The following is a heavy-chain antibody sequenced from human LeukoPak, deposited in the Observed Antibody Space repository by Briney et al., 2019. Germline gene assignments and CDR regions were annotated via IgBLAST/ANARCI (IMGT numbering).Heavy chain of an antibody. CDR3: TRETAFDF. Sequence: GGSLRLSCVGSGFIFDDYSMNWVRQAPGKGPEWVSYISSRSSTIYYADSVKGRFTISRDNAKNSLYLQMNSLRAEDSAVYYCTRETAFDFWGQGTVVTVSS. CDR1: GFIFDDYS. CDR2: ISSRSSTI. V-gene: IGHV3-48*04. J-gene: IGHJ3*01.